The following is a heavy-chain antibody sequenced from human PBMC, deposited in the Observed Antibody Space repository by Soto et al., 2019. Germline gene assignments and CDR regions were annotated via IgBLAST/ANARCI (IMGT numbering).Heavy chain of an antibody. V-gene: IGHV3-9*01. CDR1: GFTFEDHA. CDR2: INWNSGIT. Sequence: GGSLRLSCAAIGFTFEDHAMHWIRQVPGKGLEWVAGINWNSGITGYADSVKGRFTISRDNANNSLHLEMNSLKSEDTALYYCAKGRGALTVVSNWFDPWGQGTLVTVSS. J-gene: IGHJ5*02. CDR3: AKGRGALTVVSNWFDP. D-gene: IGHD3-22*01.